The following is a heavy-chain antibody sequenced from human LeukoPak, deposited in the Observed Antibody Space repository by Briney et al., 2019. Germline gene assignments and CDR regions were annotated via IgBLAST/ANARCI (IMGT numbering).Heavy chain of an antibody. V-gene: IGHV1-69*13. CDR1: GGTFSSYA. CDR2: IIPIFGTA. CDR3: ARGIVGATGYYMDV. J-gene: IGHJ6*03. D-gene: IGHD1-26*01. Sequence: ASVKVSCKASGGTFSSYAISWVRQAPGQGLEWMGGIIPIFGTANYAQKFQGRVTITADESTSTAYMELSSLRSEDTAVYYCARGIVGATGYYMDVWGKGTTVTVSS.